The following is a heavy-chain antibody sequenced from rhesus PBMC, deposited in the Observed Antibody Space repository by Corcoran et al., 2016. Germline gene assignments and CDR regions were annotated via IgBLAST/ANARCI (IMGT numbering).Heavy chain of an antibody. D-gene: IGHD2-27*01. CDR1: GGSISDSYR. V-gene: IGHV4S10*01. CDR3: ARDIWAPVVFTARGVGLYFDY. Sequence: QVQLQESGPGVVKPSETLSLTCAVSGGSISDSYRWSWIRQPPGKGLEWIGYIYGSCTNTNYNPSLKSRVTVSKDTSKNQFSLKLSSVTAADTAVYYCARDIWAPVVFTARGVGLYFDYWGQGDLVTVSS. J-gene: IGHJ4*01. CDR2: IYGSCTNT.